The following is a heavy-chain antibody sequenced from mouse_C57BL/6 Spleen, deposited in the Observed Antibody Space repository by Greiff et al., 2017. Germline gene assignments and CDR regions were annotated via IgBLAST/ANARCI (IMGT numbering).Heavy chain of an antibody. Sequence: VQLQQPGAELVMPGASVKLSCTASGYNFTGYWMHWVKQRPGQGLEWIGEIDPSDSYTNYNPEFKGKSTFTVDKSSSTAYMQLSSLTSEDAAVYYCASSSGYFAVWGTGTMVTVSS. CDR2: IDPSDSYT. CDR3: ASSSGYFAV. V-gene: IGHV1-69*01. D-gene: IGHD6-1*01. J-gene: IGHJ1*03. CDR1: GYNFTGYW.